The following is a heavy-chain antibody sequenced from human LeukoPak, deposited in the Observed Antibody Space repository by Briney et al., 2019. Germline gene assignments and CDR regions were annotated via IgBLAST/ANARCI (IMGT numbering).Heavy chain of an antibody. CDR1: GGSFSGYY. CDR2: INHSGST. J-gene: IGHJ4*02. CDR3: ARDIPVDY. Sequence: KASETLSLTCAVYGGSFSGYYWSWIRQPPGKGLEWIGEINHSGSTNYNPSLKSRVTISVDTSKNQFSLKLSAVTAADTAVYYCARDIPVDYWGQGNLVTVSS. V-gene: IGHV4-34*01.